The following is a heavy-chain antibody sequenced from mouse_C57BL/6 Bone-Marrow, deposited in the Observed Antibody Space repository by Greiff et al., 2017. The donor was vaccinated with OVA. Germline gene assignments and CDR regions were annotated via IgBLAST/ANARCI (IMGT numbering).Heavy chain of an antibody. J-gene: IGHJ3*01. CDR2: INSDGGST. CDR1: EYEFPSHD. Sequence: EVKLVESGGGLVQPGESLKLSCESNEYEFPSHDMSWVRKTPEKRLELVAAINSDGGSTYYPDTMKRRFIITRDNAQKPLYLQLSRLTSEDTALYYCARHNYSHCPFAYWGQGTLVTVSA. CDR3: ARHNYSHCPFAY. V-gene: IGHV5-2*01. D-gene: IGHD2-12*01.